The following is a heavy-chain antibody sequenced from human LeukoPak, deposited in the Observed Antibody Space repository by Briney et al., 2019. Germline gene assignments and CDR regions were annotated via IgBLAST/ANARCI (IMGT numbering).Heavy chain of an antibody. CDR1: GGSISSYY. V-gene: IGHV4-59*01. CDR3: ARADTARIFDY. J-gene: IGHJ4*02. D-gene: IGHD5-18*01. CDR2: IYYSGST. Sequence: KPSETLSLTCTVSGGSISSYYWSWIWQPPGKGLEWIGYIYYSGSTNYNPSLKSRVTISVDTSKNQFSLKLSSVTAADTAVYYCARADTARIFDYWGQGTLVTVSS.